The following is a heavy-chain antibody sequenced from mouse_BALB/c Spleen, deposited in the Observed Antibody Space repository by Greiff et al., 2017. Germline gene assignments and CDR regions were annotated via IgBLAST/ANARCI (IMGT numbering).Heavy chain of an antibody. CDR3: VRHTSRYWYFDV. D-gene: IGHD1-1*01. CDR2: IRSKSNNYAT. J-gene: IGHJ1*01. Sequence: EVKLVESGGGLVQPKGSLKLSCAASGFTFNTYAMNWVRQAPGKGLEWVARIRSKSNNYATYYADSVKDRFTISRDDSQSMLYLQMNNLKTEDTAMYYCVRHTSRYWYFDVWGAGTTVTVSS. CDR1: GFTFNTYA. V-gene: IGHV10-1*02.